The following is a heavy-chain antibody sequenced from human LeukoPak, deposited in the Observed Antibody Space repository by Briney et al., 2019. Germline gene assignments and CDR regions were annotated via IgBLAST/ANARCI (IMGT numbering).Heavy chain of an antibody. Sequence: GGSLRLSCAASGFTFSSYSMNWVRQAPGKGLEWVSSISSSSSYIYYADSVKGRFTISRGNAKNSLYLQMNSLRAEDTAVYYCARDSRYCSGGSCYGMDVWGKGTTVTVSS. J-gene: IGHJ6*04. V-gene: IGHV3-21*01. CDR1: GFTFSSYS. CDR2: ISSSSSYI. D-gene: IGHD2-15*01. CDR3: ARDSRYCSGGSCYGMDV.